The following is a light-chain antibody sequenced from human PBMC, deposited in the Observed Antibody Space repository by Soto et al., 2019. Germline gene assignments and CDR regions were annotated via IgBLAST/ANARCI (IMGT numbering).Light chain of an antibody. Sequence: EIVVTQCPATLSVSPGERASLSCWTSQSVGNNLAWYQQKPGQAPRLLIYGASTRATDIPARFSGSGSGTDFTLTISSLQSEDFAVYYCQQYSNWPPSITLGQGTRLEIK. V-gene: IGKV3-15*01. CDR2: GAS. J-gene: IGKJ5*01. CDR1: QSVGNN. CDR3: QQYSNWPPSIT.